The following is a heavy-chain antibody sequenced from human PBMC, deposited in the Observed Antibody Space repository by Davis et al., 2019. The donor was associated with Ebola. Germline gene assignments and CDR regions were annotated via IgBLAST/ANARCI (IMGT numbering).Heavy chain of an antibody. V-gene: IGHV3-7*01. CDR3: GRDPSHYGLDV. J-gene: IGHJ6*02. CDR1: GFTFSSYS. CDR2: IKQDGSEI. Sequence: SLKTSCAASGFTFSSYSMNWVRQAPGKGLEWVANIKQDGSEIHYVDSVQGRFTISRDNSRNTLYLQMNSLRAEDTAVYYCGRDPSHYGLDVWGQGTTVTVSS.